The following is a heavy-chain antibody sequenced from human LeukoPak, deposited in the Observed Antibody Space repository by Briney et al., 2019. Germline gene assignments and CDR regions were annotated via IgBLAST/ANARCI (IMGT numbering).Heavy chain of an antibody. CDR2: ISSSSGTI. J-gene: IGHJ4*02. Sequence: GGSLRLSCAASGFTFSSYSMNWVRQAPGKGLEWVSYISSSSGTIYYADSVKGRFTISRDNAENSLYLQMSSLRAEDTAVYYCARGALRGDYWGQGTLVTVSS. D-gene: IGHD4-17*01. CDR1: GFTFSSYS. V-gene: IGHV3-48*01. CDR3: ARGALRGDY.